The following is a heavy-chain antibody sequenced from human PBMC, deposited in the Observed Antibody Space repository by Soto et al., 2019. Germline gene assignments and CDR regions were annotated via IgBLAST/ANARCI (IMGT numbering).Heavy chain of an antibody. J-gene: IGHJ4*02. CDR1: GFTFSTYG. Sequence: GGSLRLSCAASGFTFSTYGMHWVRQAPGKGLEWVAVISYDGSNKYYADSVKGRFTISRDNSKNTLYLQMNSLRAEDTAVYYCAKAHDYWGQGTLVTVS. V-gene: IGHV3-30*18. CDR2: ISYDGSNK. CDR3: AKAHDY.